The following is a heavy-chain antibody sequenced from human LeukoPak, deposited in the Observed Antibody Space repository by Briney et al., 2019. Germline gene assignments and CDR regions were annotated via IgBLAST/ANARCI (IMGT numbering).Heavy chain of an antibody. Sequence: GASVKVSCKASGHTFTSYYMHWVRQAPGQGLEWMGIINPSGGSTSYAQKFQGRVTMTRDMSTSTVYMELSSLRSEDTAVYYCARSPGGKYYYGSGSTNMDVWGKGTTVTVSS. D-gene: IGHD3-10*01. CDR2: INPSGGST. V-gene: IGHV1-46*01. CDR1: GHTFTSYY. J-gene: IGHJ6*03. CDR3: ARSPGGKYYYGSGSTNMDV.